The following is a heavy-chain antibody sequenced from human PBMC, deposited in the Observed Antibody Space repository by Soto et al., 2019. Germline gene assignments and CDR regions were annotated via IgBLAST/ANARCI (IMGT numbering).Heavy chain of an antibody. V-gene: IGHV3-66*04. CDR3: ASQTRKGPVGAFDI. CDR1: GISVTNNY. D-gene: IGHD1-7*01. J-gene: IGHJ3*02. Sequence: GGSLRLSCAASGISVTNNYMTWVRQAPGKGLEWVSMIYSDGLTYYADSVQGRFTISRDNSKNTLLLQMNSLRVEDTALYYCASQTRKGPVGAFDIWGQGTTVTVSS. CDR2: IYSDGLT.